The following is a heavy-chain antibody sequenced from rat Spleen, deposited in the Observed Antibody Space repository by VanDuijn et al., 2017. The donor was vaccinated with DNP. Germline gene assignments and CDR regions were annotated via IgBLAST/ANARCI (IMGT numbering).Heavy chain of an antibody. CDR2: INNAGST. Sequence: EMQLQESGPGLVKPSHSLSLTCSVTDYSITSHYWGWIRKFPGNKLEWMGYINNAGSTNYNPSLKSRISITRDTSKNQFFLQVNSVTTEDTATYFCARSYYDGTYYFDYWGQGVMVTVSS. CDR3: ARSYYDGTYYFDY. V-gene: IGHV3-3*01. J-gene: IGHJ2*01. D-gene: IGHD1-12*02. CDR1: DYSITSHY.